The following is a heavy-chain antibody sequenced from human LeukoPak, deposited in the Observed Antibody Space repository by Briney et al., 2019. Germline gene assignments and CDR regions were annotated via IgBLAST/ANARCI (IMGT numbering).Heavy chain of an antibody. CDR3: ARRLTQYDCFDP. V-gene: IGHV6-1*01. Sequence: SQTLSLTCAISGDSVSSNSVTWNWIRQFPSRGLEWLGRTYYRSKWYNDYAVSVRGRITVNPDTSKNQFSLHLNSVTPEDTAVYYCARRLTQYDCFDPWGQGILVTVSS. CDR1: GDSVSSNSVT. D-gene: IGHD2-2*01. J-gene: IGHJ5*02. CDR2: TYYRSKWYN.